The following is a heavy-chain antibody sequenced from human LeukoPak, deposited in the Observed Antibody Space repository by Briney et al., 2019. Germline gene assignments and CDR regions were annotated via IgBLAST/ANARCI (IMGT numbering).Heavy chain of an antibody. CDR2: IYYSGST. Sequence: SETLSLTCTVSGGSISSSSYYWGWLRQPPGKGLVWIGSIYYSGSTYYNPSLKSRVTISVDTSKNQFSLKLSSVTAADTAVYYCARHRATVTPEDLFDYWGQGTLVTVSS. CDR1: GGSISSSSYY. V-gene: IGHV4-39*01. CDR3: ARHRATVTPEDLFDY. J-gene: IGHJ4*02. D-gene: IGHD4-17*01.